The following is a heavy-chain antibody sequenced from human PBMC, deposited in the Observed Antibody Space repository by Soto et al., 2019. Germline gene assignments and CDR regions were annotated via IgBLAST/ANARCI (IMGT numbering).Heavy chain of an antibody. V-gene: IGHV1-2*02. D-gene: IGHD6-19*01. Sequence: KVSCKASGYPYTNSYMHWVRQAPGQGLEWMGWIHPNTGGTNYAQKFQGRVTMTRDTSVSTVYMELNRLTSDDTAIYFCASDFRTRGWFRQAGNFAMDVWGQGTTVTVSS. CDR2: IHPNTGGT. CDR1: GYPYTNSY. CDR3: ASDFRTRGWFRQAGNFAMDV. J-gene: IGHJ6*02.